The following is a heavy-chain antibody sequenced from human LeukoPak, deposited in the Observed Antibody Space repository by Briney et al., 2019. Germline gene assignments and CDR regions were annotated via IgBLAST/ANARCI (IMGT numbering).Heavy chain of an antibody. Sequence: PGGSLRLSCAASGFTFSSYWMSWVRQAPGKGLEWVANIKQDGSEKYYVDSVKGRFTISRDNAKNSLYLQMNSLRAEDTAVYYCARHSSSWHDAFDIWGQGTMVTVSS. CDR3: ARHSSSWHDAFDI. D-gene: IGHD6-13*01. CDR2: IKQDGSEK. J-gene: IGHJ3*02. CDR1: GFTFSSYW. V-gene: IGHV3-7*01.